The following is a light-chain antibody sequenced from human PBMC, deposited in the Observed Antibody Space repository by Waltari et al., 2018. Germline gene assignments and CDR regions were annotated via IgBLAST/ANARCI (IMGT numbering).Light chain of an antibody. V-gene: IGKV3-20*01. CDR3: QQHGTLPAT. J-gene: IGKJ1*01. CDR1: QSVGSSS. CDR2: RES. Sequence: EIVLTQSPGTASLSPGERVTLSCRASQSVGSSSLAWYQQKPGQAPRLVSYRESRRATGIPDRLSGSGSGTDFSLTISRLEPEDFAVYYCQQHGTLPATFGQGTKVEIK.